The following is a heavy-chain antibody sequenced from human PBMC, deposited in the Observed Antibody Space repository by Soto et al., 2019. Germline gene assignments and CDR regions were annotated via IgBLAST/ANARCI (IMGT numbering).Heavy chain of an antibody. CDR1: GYSFTSYW. CDR2: IDPSDSYT. J-gene: IGHJ4*02. Sequence: GESLKISCKGSGYSFTSYWISWVSQMPGKGLEWMGRIDPSDSYTNYSPSFQGHVTISADKSISTAYLQWSSLKAPDTAMYYCARRSSPTRDFDYWGQGTLVTVSS. D-gene: IGHD6-13*01. V-gene: IGHV5-10-1*01. CDR3: ARRSSPTRDFDY.